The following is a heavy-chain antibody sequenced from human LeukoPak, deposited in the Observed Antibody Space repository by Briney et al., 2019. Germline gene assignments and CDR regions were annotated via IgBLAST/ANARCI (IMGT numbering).Heavy chain of an antibody. CDR3: ARDHRNSLVSDYGMDV. J-gene: IGHJ6*02. Sequence: SETLSLTCTVSGGSISSYYWSWIRQPPGKGLEWIGYIYYSGSTNYNPSLKSRVTISVDTSKNQFSLKLSSVTAADTAMYYCARDHRNSLVSDYGMDVWGQGTTVTVSS. D-gene: IGHD1-14*01. CDR2: IYYSGST. CDR1: GGSISSYY. V-gene: IGHV4-59*01.